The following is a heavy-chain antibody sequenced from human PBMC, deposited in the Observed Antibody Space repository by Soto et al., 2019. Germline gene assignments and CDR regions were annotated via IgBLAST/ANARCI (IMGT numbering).Heavy chain of an antibody. Sequence: QVQLVESGGGMVQPGRSLRLSCAASGFTFSSYGMHWVRQAPGKGLEWVAVIWYDGSNKYYADSVKGRFTISRDNSKNTLYLQMNSLRAEDTAVYYCARGYGDYVHYFDYWGQGTLVTVSS. J-gene: IGHJ4*02. CDR3: ARGYGDYVHYFDY. CDR2: IWYDGSNK. V-gene: IGHV3-33*01. D-gene: IGHD4-17*01. CDR1: GFTFSSYG.